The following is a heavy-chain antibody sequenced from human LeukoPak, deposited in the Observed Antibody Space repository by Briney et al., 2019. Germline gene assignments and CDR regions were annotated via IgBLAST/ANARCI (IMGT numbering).Heavy chain of an antibody. J-gene: IGHJ4*02. CDR3: AKDQTAARFERGVGATLIDY. Sequence: PGGSLRLSCAASGFTFSSYGMHWVRQAPGKGLEWEAFIRYDGSNKYYADSVQGRFTISRDNSKNTLYLQMNSLRAEDTAVYYCAKDQTAARFERGVGATLIDYWGQRTLVTVSS. CDR1: GFTFSSYG. V-gene: IGHV3-30*02. CDR2: IRYDGSNK. D-gene: IGHD1-26*01.